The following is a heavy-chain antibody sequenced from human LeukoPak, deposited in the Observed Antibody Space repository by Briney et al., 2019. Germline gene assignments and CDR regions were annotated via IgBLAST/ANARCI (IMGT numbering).Heavy chain of an antibody. D-gene: IGHD7-27*01. CDR3: ARGPGPERKGGYYYYGMDV. V-gene: IGHV4-4*02. Sequence: SGTLSLTCAVSGGSISSSNWWSWVRQPPGKGLEWIGEIYHSGSTNYNPSLKSRVTISVDKSKNQFSLKLSSVTAADTAVYYCARGPGPERKGGYYYYGMDVWGQGTTVTVSS. CDR1: GGSISSSNW. CDR2: IYHSGST. J-gene: IGHJ6*02.